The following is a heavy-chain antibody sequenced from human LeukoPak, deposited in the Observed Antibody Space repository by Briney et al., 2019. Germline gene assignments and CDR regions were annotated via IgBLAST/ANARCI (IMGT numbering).Heavy chain of an antibody. D-gene: IGHD6-13*01. CDR1: GGSFSGYY. V-gene: IGHV4-34*01. CDR2: INHSGST. CDR3: ASVMGEGNSWYRDY. Sequence: SETLSLTCAVYGGSFSGYYWSWIRQPPGKGLEWIGEINHSGSTNYNPSLKSRVTISVDTSKSQFSLKLSSVTAADTAVYYCASVMGEGNSWYRDYWGQGTLVTVSS. J-gene: IGHJ4*02.